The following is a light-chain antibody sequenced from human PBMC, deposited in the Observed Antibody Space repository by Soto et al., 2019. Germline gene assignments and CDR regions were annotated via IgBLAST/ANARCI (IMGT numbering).Light chain of an antibody. Sequence: EIVLTQSPATLSLSPGVRDTLSCRASQSVSTYLAWYQQKPGQAPRLLIYDSSNRATGMPARFSGSGSGTDVTLTIRSLEPEDFAVYYGQQRSKWPKLTFGGGTKVEMK. CDR2: DSS. V-gene: IGKV3-11*01. CDR1: QSVSTY. CDR3: QQRSKWPKLT. J-gene: IGKJ4*01.